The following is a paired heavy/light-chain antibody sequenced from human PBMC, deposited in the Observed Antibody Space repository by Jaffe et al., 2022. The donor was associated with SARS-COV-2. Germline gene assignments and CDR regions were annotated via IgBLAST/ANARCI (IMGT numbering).Heavy chain of an antibody. Sequence: EVQLLDSGGGLVQPGGSLRLSCAASGFPFSSYAMGWVRQAPGKGLEWVSDISNSGGATYYGGSVKGRFTVSRDNSKNMLYLQMNSLRAEDTAVYYCATRSGGKPLDYWGQGTLVTVSS. V-gene: IGHV3-23*01. CDR2: ISNSGGAT. CDR3: ATRSGGKPLDY. D-gene: IGHD2-15*01. CDR1: GFPFSSYA. J-gene: IGHJ4*02.
Light chain of an antibody. CDR1: QSIGTW. CDR2: KAS. J-gene: IGKJ1*01. V-gene: IGKV1-5*03. Sequence: DIQMTQSPSTLSASVGDRVTITCRASQSIGTWLAWYQKKAEKAPQLLIYKASSLQSGVPSRFSGSGSGTEFTLTLSSLQPDDLATYYCQQYNSYPWTFGQGTKVEIK. CDR3: QQYNSYPWT.